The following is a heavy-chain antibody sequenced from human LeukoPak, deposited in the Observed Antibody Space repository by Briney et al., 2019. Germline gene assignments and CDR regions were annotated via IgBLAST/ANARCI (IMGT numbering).Heavy chain of an antibody. CDR2: ISGSGGST. D-gene: IGHD3-10*01. J-gene: IGHJ4*02. V-gene: IGHV3-23*01. CDR1: GFTFSSYA. CDR3: ARDFGSGSYFDY. Sequence: GGSLRLSCAASGFTFSSYAMSWVRQAPGKGLEWVSAISGSGGSTYYADSVKGRFTISRDNSKNTLYLQMSSLRSEDTAVYYCARDFGSGSYFDYWGQGTLVTVSS.